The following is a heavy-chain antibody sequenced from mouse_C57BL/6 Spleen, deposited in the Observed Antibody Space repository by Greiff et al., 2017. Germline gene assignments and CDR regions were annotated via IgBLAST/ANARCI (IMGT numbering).Heavy chain of an antibody. V-gene: IGHV1-61*01. CDR1: GYTFTSYW. D-gene: IGHD2-2*01. CDR2: IYPSDSET. CDR3: GRWNGFRRDFDY. J-gene: IGHJ2*01. Sequence: VQLQQPGAELVRPGSSVKLSCKASGYTFTSYWMDWVKQRPGQGLEWIGNIYPSDSETHYNQKFKDKATLTVDKSSSTAYMQLSSLTSEDSAVYYWGRWNGFRRDFDYWGQGTTLTVSS.